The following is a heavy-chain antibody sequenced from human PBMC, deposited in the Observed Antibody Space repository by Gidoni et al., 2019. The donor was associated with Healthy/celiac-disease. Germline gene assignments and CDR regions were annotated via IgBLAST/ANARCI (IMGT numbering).Heavy chain of an antibody. CDR3: ARDVCSGGSCSQRYFDY. CDR1: GGSFSGYY. J-gene: IGHJ4*02. CDR2: INHSGST. D-gene: IGHD2-15*01. V-gene: IGHV4-34*01. Sequence: QVQLQQWGAGLLKPSAPLSLTCAVYGGSFSGYYWSWIRQPPGKGLEWIGEINHSGSTNYNPSLKSRFTISVDTSKNQFSLKLSSVTAADTAVYYCARDVCSGGSCSQRYFDYWGQGTLVTVSS.